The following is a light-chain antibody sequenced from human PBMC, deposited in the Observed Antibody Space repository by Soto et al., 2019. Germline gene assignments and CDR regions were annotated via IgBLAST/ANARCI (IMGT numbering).Light chain of an antibody. Sequence: SYELTQPPSVSVSPGQTARITCSGDALPKKNAYWYQQRSGQAPVLVSYGDNKRPSGIPERFSVSSSGTVATLTISGAQVEDEADSFCYSTDSSNSRGVFGGGTKVTVL. CDR3: YSTDSSNSRGV. CDR2: GDN. V-gene: IGLV3-10*01. CDR1: ALPKKN. J-gene: IGLJ2*01.